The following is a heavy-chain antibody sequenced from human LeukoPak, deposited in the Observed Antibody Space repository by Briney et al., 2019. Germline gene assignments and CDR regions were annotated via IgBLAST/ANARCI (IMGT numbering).Heavy chain of an antibody. D-gene: IGHD2-15*01. CDR1: GYTFTGYY. CDR3: ARDGTYCSGGSCYQYYYYMDV. CDR2: INPSGGST. V-gene: IGHV1-46*01. J-gene: IGHJ6*03. Sequence: ASVKVSCKASGYTFTGYYMHWVRQAPGQGLEWMGIINPSGGSTSYAQKFQGRVTMTRDMSTSTVYMELSSLRSEDTAVYYCARDGTYCSGGSCYQYYYYMDVWGKGTTVTVSS.